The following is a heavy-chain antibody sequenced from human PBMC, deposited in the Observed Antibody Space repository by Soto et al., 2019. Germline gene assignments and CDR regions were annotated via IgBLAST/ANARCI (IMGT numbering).Heavy chain of an antibody. Sequence: ASVKGSCKASGYTFTGYYMHWVRQAPGQGLEWMGWINPNSGGTNYAQKFQGWVTMTRDTSISTAYMELSRLRSDDTAVYYCARSIYSSSPPFDYWGQGTLVTVSS. V-gene: IGHV1-2*04. J-gene: IGHJ4*02. CDR2: INPNSGGT. CDR1: GYTFTGYY. D-gene: IGHD6-6*01. CDR3: ARSIYSSSPPFDY.